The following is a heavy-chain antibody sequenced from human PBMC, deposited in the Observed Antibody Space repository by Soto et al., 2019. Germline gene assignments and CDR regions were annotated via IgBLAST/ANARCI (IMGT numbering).Heavy chain of an antibody. V-gene: IGHV3-23*01. CDR2: ISGSGGST. D-gene: IGHD2-15*01. Sequence: PGGPLRLSCAASGFTFSSYAMSWVRQAPGKGLEWVSAISGSGGSTYYADSVKGRFTISRDNSKNTLYLQMNSLRAEDTAVYYCAKDRGDIVVVVAPGTFDIWGQGTMVTVS. CDR1: GFTFSSYA. J-gene: IGHJ3*02. CDR3: AKDRGDIVVVVAPGTFDI.